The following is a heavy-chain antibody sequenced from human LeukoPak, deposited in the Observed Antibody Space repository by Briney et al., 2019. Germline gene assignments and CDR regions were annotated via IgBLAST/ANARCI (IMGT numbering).Heavy chain of an antibody. D-gene: IGHD7-27*01. V-gene: IGHV1-69*04. J-gene: IGHJ4*02. CDR2: ILPSLNVP. CDR3: ARGSSGDRVDY. CDR1: GVTLNTFS. Sequence: SVTVSCKASGVTLNTFSVSWVRQAPGQGLEWVGRILPSLNVPNYARRFQGRITISADRSANTVYMELTNLRFADTAIYFCARGSSGDRVDYWGQGTLVTVSS.